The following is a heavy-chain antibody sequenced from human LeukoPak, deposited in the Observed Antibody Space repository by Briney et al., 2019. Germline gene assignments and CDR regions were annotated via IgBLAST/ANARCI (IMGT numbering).Heavy chain of an antibody. D-gene: IGHD3-16*02. V-gene: IGHV3-21*01. Sequence: GGSLRLSCAASGFTFSGSTMHWVRQAPGKGLEWVSSISSSSTYIYYADSVKGRFTFSRDNAKNSLYLQMNSLRAEDTAVYYCARHRTASDYWGQGTLVTVSS. CDR2: ISSSSTYI. CDR3: ARHRTASDY. J-gene: IGHJ4*02. CDR1: GFTFSGST.